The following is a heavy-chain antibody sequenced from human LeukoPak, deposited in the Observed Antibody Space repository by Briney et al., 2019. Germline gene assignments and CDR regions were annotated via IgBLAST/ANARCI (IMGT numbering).Heavy chain of an antibody. Sequence: PSETLSLTCTVSGGSISSYYWSWIRQPPGKGLEWIGYIYYSGSTNYNPSLKSRVTISADTSKDQFSLKLSSVTAADTAVYYCASSDTNSGYDYRRNWYFDLWGRGTLVTVSS. D-gene: IGHD5-12*01. CDR2: IYYSGST. CDR1: GGSISSYY. J-gene: IGHJ2*01. V-gene: IGHV4-59*01. CDR3: ASSDTNSGYDYRRNWYFDL.